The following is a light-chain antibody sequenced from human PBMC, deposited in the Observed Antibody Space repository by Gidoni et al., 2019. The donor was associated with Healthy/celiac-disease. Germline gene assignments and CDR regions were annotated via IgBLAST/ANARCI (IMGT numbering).Light chain of an antibody. CDR1: KLGDKY. Sequence: SYELTQPPSVSVSPGQTASITCSGDKLGDKYACWYQQKPGQSPVLVLYQDSRRPSGIPERFSGSNSGNPATLTIRGTHAMDEADYYCQAWDSSTVVFGGGTNLTVL. CDR2: QDS. CDR3: QAWDSSTVV. V-gene: IGLV3-1*01. J-gene: IGLJ2*01.